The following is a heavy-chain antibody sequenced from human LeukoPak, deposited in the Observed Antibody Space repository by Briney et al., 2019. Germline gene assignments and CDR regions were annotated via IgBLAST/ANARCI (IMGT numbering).Heavy chain of an antibody. CDR2: ISGSGNRT. V-gene: IGHV3-23*01. CDR1: GFTFDNYA. Sequence: GGSLRLSCAASGFTFDNYALGWVRQAPGKGLVWVSGISGSGNRTYYADSVKGRFTISRDNSNNTLFLHLNSLRGEDTAVYYCTRNSGWYGLSWGQGTLVTVSS. CDR3: TRNSGWYGLS. D-gene: IGHD6-19*01. J-gene: IGHJ1*01.